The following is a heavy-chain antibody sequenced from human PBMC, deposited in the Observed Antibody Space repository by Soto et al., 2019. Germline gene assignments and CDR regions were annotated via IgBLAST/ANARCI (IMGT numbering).Heavy chain of an antibody. D-gene: IGHD3-10*01. V-gene: IGHV1-69*01. J-gene: IGHJ5*01. CDR3: ARDREDGSGTKYNWFDS. CDR1: GGTFGNLG. CDR2: TIPSFDTL. Sequence: QMQLVQSGAEVKKPASSVKVSCKGSGGTFGNLGISWLRQAPGQGLEWMGGTIPSFDTLHYAEKFRVRLTITAEATSTAYMELTSLSSEDTATYYCARDREDGSGTKYNWFDSWGQGTLVTVSS.